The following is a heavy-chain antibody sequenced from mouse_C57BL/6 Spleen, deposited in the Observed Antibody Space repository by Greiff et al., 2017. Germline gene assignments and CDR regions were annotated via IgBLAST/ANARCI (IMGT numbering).Heavy chain of an antibody. CDR2: INPYNGDT. CDR3: ARTYYGSSREYFDV. Sequence: EVQLQQSGPELVKPGDSVKISCKASGYSFTGYFMNWVMQSHGKSLEWIGRINPYNGDTFYNQKFKGKATLTVDKSSSTAHMELRSLTSEDSAVYYCARTYYGSSREYFDVWGTGTTVTVSS. V-gene: IGHV1-20*01. D-gene: IGHD1-1*01. J-gene: IGHJ1*03. CDR1: GYSFTGYF.